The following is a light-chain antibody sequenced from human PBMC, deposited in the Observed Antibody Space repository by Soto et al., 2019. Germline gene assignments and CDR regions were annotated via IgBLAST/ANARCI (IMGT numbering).Light chain of an antibody. CDR1: SSDVGRYNY. CDR2: DVS. CDR3: SSYTSSNTFV. V-gene: IGLV2-14*01. J-gene: IGLJ1*01. Sequence: QSALAQPASVSGSPGQSIAISCTGTSSDVGRYNYVSWLQQHPGKAPKLMIYDVSNRPSGVSDRFSGSKSGNTASLTISGLQAEDEAYYYCSSYTSSNTFVFGTGTKVTVL.